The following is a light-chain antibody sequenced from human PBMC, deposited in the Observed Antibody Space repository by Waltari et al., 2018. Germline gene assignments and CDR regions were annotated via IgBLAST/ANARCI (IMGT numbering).Light chain of an antibody. J-gene: IGKJ4*01. V-gene: IGKV2-28*01. CDR2: LGS. Sequence: IVFTQTLLPLSVTPGEPASMSCWSSLRLLHTNGYNYLDWYLQKPGQSPQLLIFLGSNRASGVPDRFSASGSGTDFTLRIDRVEAEDVGVYYCMQAVQTPFTFGGGTKVEIK. CDR1: LRLLHTNGYNY. CDR3: MQAVQTPFT.